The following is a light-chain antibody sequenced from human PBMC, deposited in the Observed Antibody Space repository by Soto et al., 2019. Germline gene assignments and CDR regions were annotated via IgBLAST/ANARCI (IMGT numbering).Light chain of an antibody. CDR1: RSNIGAGYV. Sequence: QSVLTQPPSVSGAPGQRVTISCTGSRSNIGAGYVVHWYQQLPGTAPKLLIYGTNNRPSGVPDRFSGSKSGMSASLAITGLQAADEANYYCQSYDNSLSGSRVFGGGTKVTVL. V-gene: IGLV1-40*01. CDR2: GTN. CDR3: QSYDNSLSGSRV. J-gene: IGLJ3*02.